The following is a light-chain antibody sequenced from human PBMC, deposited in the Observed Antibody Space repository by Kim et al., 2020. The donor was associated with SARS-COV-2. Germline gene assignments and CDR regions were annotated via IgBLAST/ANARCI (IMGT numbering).Light chain of an antibody. CDR3: QSYDANLRGGV. CDR1: GSNIGSAFV. Sequence: QSVLTQPPAVSGAPGQRVTISCYVTGSNIGSAFVVHWYHQLPGAAPKIVIYSNDKRPSGVPDRFSGSRSGPSASLAITGPQPDDVGHYFCQSYDANLRGGVFGGGTQLTVL. J-gene: IGLJ3*02. CDR2: SND. V-gene: IGLV1-40*01.